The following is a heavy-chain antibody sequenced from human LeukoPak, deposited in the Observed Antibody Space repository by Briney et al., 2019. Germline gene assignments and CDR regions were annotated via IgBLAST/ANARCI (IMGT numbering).Heavy chain of an antibody. J-gene: IGHJ4*02. D-gene: IGHD1-1*01. Sequence: PGGSLRLSCAASGFTFSSYAMSWVRQAPGKGLEWVSAISGSGGSTYYADSVKGRFTISRDNSKNTLYLQMNSLRAEDTAVYYCAKDKWNWNDGFGVDYWGQGTLVTVSS. CDR3: AKDKWNWNDGFGVDY. CDR1: GFTFSSYA. V-gene: IGHV3-23*01. CDR2: ISGSGGST.